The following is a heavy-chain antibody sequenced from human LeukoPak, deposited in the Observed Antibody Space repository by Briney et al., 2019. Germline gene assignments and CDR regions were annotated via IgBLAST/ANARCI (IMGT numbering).Heavy chain of an antibody. CDR1: GFTFSSYW. V-gene: IGHV3-74*01. CDR2: IASDGSST. CDR3: ARDRPWFDP. J-gene: IGHJ5*02. Sequence: PGGSLRLSCAASGFTFSSYWMNWVRQAPGKGLVWVSRIASDGSSTTYADSVKGRFTVSRDNSKNTLYLQMNSLRAEDTAVYYCARDRPWFDPWGQGTLVTVSS.